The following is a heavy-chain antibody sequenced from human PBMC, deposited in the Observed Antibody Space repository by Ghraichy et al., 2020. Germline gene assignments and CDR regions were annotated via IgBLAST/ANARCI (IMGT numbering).Heavy chain of an antibody. V-gene: IGHV3-53*01. CDR3: AGDPPGGSGFYYFNY. J-gene: IGHJ4*02. CDR2: IYSAGYA. Sequence: GSLRLSCAASGFTVSTNSMSWVRQAPGKGLEWVSVIYSAGYAYYADSVKGRFTISRDNSKNTLYLHMNSPRAEDTAVYYCAGDPPGGSGFYYFNYWGQGTLVTVSS. D-gene: IGHD6-19*01. CDR1: GFTVSTNS.